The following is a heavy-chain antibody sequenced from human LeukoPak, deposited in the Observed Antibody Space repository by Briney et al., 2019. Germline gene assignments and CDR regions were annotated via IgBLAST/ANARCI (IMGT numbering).Heavy chain of an antibody. Sequence: GGSLRLSCAASGFTFSNYAMNWVRQAPGKGLEWVSGISGNGGSTYYADSVKGRFTISRDNSKNTLYLQMNSLRAEDLAIYYCAKGSSNGRPYYFDFWGPGSLVTVSS. CDR3: AKGSSNGRPYYFDF. CDR2: ISGNGGST. J-gene: IGHJ4*02. V-gene: IGHV3-23*01. D-gene: IGHD6-25*01. CDR1: GFTFSNYA.